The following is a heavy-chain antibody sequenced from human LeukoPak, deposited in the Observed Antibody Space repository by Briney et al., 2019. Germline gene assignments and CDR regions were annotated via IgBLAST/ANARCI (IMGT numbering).Heavy chain of an antibody. CDR3: ATDHDSGSWGENWFDP. J-gene: IGHJ5*02. CDR2: FDPEDGET. CDR1: GYTLTELS. Sequence: ASVKVSCKVSGYTLTELSMHWVRQAPGKGLEWMGGFDPEDGETIYAQKFQGRVTMTEDTSTDTAYMELSSLRSEDTAVYYCATDHDSGSWGENWFDPWGQGTLVTVSS. V-gene: IGHV1-24*01. D-gene: IGHD6-13*01.